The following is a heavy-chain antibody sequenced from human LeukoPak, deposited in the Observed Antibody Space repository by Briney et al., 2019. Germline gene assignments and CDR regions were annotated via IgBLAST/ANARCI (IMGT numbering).Heavy chain of an antibody. V-gene: IGHV4-39*07. CDR1: GGSISSSSYY. D-gene: IGHD6-6*01. CDR2: IYYSGRT. Sequence: SETLSLTCTVSGGSISSSSYYWGWIRQPPGKGLEWIGSIYYSGRTYYNPSLKSRVTISVDTSKNQFSLKLSSVTAADTAVYYCARIKYSSSIDYWGQGILVTVSS. J-gene: IGHJ4*02. CDR3: ARIKYSSSIDY.